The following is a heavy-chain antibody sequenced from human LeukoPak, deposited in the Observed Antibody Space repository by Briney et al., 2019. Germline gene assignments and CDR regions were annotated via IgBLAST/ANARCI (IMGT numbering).Heavy chain of an antibody. CDR3: ARGRGVYASSSTTFDY. CDR1: GYTFTKYG. Sequence: ASVKVSCKASGYTFTKYGITWVRQAPGQGLEWMGWISPYNGNRNYAHKLQDRVTMTTDTSTSTAYMELRSLRSDDTAVYYCARGRGVYASSSTTFDYWGQGTLVTVSS. V-gene: IGHV1-18*01. D-gene: IGHD6-6*01. J-gene: IGHJ4*02. CDR2: ISPYNGNR.